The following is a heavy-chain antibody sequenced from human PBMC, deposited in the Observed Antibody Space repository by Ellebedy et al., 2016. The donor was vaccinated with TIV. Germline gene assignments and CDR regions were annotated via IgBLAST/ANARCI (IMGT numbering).Heavy chain of an antibody. V-gene: IGHV3-23*01. CDR2: ISGGGGST. CDR1: GFTFSSYA. D-gene: IGHD2-21*01. J-gene: IGHJ5*02. Sequence: GESLKISXAASGFTFSSYAMSWVRQAPGKGLEWVSAISGGGGSTYYADSVKGRFTISRDNAKNSLYLQMNSLRAEDTAVYYCARESVVIAYNWFDPWGQGTLVTVSS. CDR3: ARESVVIAYNWFDP.